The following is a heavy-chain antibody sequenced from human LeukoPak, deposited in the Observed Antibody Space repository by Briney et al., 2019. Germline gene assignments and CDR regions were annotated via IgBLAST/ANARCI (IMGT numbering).Heavy chain of an antibody. J-gene: IGHJ4*02. V-gene: IGHV3-23*01. CDR1: GFTFSSYS. CDR3: TKHAYLILELDLFDY. CDR2: ISASGRIT. Sequence: PGGSLRLSCAASGFTFSSYSMNWVRQAPGKGLEWVSGISASGRITYYADSVEGRFTISRDNSKNTLYLQMDSLRAEDMAVYYCTKHAYLILELDLFDYWGQGTLVTVSS. D-gene: IGHD1-7*01.